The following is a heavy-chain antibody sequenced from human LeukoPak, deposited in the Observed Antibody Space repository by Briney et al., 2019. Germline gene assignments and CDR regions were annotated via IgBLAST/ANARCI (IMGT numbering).Heavy chain of an antibody. V-gene: IGHV3-7*01. Sequence: GGSLRLSCVASGFTFSTSWMAWVRQAPGKGLEWVANIKQDGSEKYSADSVKGRFTISRDNAKESLFLQMNSLRAEDTAIYHCAKDSGGALDYWGQGTLVTVSS. CDR2: IKQDGSEK. J-gene: IGHJ4*02. CDR3: AKDSGGALDY. CDR1: GFTFSTSW. D-gene: IGHD4-17*01.